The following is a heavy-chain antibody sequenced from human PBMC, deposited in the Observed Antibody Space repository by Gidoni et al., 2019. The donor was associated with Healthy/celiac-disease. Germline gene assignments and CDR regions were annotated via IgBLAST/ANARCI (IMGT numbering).Heavy chain of an antibody. Sequence: QVQLQESGPGLVKPSETLSLNCTVSGGSISSYYWSWIRQPPGKGLEWIGYIYSSGSTNYNPSLKSRVTISVDTSKNQFSLKLSSVTAADTAVYYCAGGLRGLDYLGQGTLVTVSS. V-gene: IGHV4-59*01. D-gene: IGHD5-18*01. J-gene: IGHJ4*02. CDR3: AGGLRGLDY. CDR2: IYSSGST. CDR1: GGSISSYY.